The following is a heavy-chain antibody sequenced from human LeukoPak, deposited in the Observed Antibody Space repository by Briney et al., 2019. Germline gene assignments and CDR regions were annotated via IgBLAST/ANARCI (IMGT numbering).Heavy chain of an antibody. CDR2: INHSGST. V-gene: IGHV4-34*01. Sequence: SETLSLTCAVYGGSFSGYYWSWIRQPPGKGLEWIGEINHSGSTNYNPSLKSRVTISGDTSKNQFSLRLSSVTAADTAVYYCARASYSYDINGWVPFDYRGQGTLVTVSS. CDR1: GGSFSGYY. CDR3: ARASYSYDINGWVPFDY. J-gene: IGHJ4*02. D-gene: IGHD3-22*01.